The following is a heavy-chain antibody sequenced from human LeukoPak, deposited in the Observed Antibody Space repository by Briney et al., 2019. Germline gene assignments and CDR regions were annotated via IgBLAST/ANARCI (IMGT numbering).Heavy chain of an antibody. V-gene: IGHV4-31*03. J-gene: IGHJ5*02. D-gene: IGHD3-10*01. Sequence: SETLSLTCTVSGGSISSGGLDWSWIRQHPGKGLEWIGYIYYSGSTYYNPSLKSRVTISVDTSKNQYSLRLSSVTAADTAVYYSARCRRSGSYYDEVNWCDAWGQGTLVTVSS. CDR1: GGSISSGGLD. CDR3: ARCRRSGSYYDEVNWCDA. CDR2: IYYSGST.